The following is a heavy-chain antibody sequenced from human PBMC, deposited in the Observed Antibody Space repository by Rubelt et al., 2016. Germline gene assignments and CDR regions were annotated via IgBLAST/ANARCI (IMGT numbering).Heavy chain of an antibody. D-gene: IGHD3-3*01. CDR3: ARDIIHDRITHNDV. CDR2: QIPILGIA. Sequence: QVQLVQSGAEVKKPGSSVKVSCKASGGTFSSYAISWVRQAPGQGLEWMGRQIPILGIANYAPKFQGRVTMTADKSTSTAYMELSSLISEDTAVYYCARDIIHDRITHNDVWGQGTTVTVSS. J-gene: IGHJ6*02. V-gene: IGHV1-69*09. CDR1: GGTFSSYA.